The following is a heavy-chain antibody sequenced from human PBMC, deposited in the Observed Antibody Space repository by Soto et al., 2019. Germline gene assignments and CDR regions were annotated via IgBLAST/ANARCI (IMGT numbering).Heavy chain of an antibody. D-gene: IGHD4-17*01. Sequence: GGSLRLSCAAPGFTFSTYAMSWVRQAPGKGLEWVSAISAGGGSTYYTDSVKGRFTISRDNSIKTLYLQMNSLRTEDTAVYYCAHPRGYGVFDAYDMWGQGAMVTVSS. V-gene: IGHV3-23*01. CDR3: AHPRGYGVFDAYDM. J-gene: IGHJ3*02. CDR2: ISAGGGST. CDR1: GFTFSTYA.